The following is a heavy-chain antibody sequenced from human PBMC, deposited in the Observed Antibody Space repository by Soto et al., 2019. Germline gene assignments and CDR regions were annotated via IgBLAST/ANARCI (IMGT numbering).Heavy chain of an antibody. V-gene: IGHV4-34*01. D-gene: IGHD3-10*01. CDR1: GGSFSGYY. J-gene: IGHJ6*02. Sequence: ETLSLTCAVYGGSFSGYYWSWIRQPPGKGLEWIGEINHSGSTNYNPSLKSRVTISVDTSKNQFSLKLSSVTAADTAVYYCARGRPRITMVRGVTYYYYYDMDVWGQGTTVTVSS. CDR3: ARGRPRITMVRGVTYYYYYDMDV. CDR2: INHSGST.